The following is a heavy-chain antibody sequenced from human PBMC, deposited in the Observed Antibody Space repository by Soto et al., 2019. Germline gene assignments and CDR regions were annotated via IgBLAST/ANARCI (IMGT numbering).Heavy chain of an antibody. Sequence: ASVKVSCKASGYTFTGYYMHWVRQAPGQRLEWMGWINAGNGNTKYSQKFQGRVTITRDTSASTAYMELSSLRSEDTAVYYCARDPLDYDSSGYSLFDYWGQGTLVTVSS. V-gene: IGHV1-3*01. D-gene: IGHD3-22*01. CDR3: ARDPLDYDSSGYSLFDY. J-gene: IGHJ4*02. CDR2: INAGNGNT. CDR1: GYTFTGYY.